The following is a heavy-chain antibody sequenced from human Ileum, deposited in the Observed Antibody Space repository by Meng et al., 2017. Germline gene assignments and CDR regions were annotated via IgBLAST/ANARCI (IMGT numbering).Heavy chain of an antibody. D-gene: IGHD3-22*01. V-gene: IGHV4-4*02. CDR1: GTW. Sequence: VNPQTWGPRLGKPSGTLSRPCAASGTWGSWVRQPPGKGLEWIGEIFQSGRTNYNPSLKSRVTISIDKSKSQISLQLSAVTAADTAVYSCATSNDRDVYYLGYWGQGTLVTVSS. CDR2: IFQSGRT. CDR3: ATSNDRDVYYLGY. J-gene: IGHJ4*02.